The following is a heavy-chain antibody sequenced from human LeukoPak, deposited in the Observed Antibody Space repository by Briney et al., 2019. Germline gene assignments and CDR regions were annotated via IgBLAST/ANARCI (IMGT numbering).Heavy chain of an antibody. J-gene: IGHJ4*02. CDR3: ARGARGAYFDY. Sequence: GRSLRLSCAASGFTFSSYTMHWVRQAPGKGLEWVAVISNAGSNKYYADSVEGRFTISRDNSRNTLYLQMNSLRAEDTAVYYCARGARGAYFDYWGQGTLVTVSS. V-gene: IGHV3-30-3*01. CDR2: ISNAGSNK. D-gene: IGHD4/OR15-4a*01. CDR1: GFTFSSYT.